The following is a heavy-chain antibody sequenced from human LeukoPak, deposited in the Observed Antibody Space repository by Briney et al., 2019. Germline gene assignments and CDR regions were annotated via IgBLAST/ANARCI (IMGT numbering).Heavy chain of an antibody. CDR1: GYTFTGYY. CDR2: INPNSGGT. V-gene: IGHV1-2*02. J-gene: IGHJ5*02. D-gene: IGHD3-3*01. CDR3: ARQQADYDFWSGYYLVGSGDNWFDP. Sequence: EASVKVSCKASGYTFTGYYMHWVRQAPGQGLEWMGWINPNSGGTNYAQKFQGRVTMTRDTSISTAYMELSRLRSDDTAVYYCARQQADYDFWSGYYLVGSGDNWFDPWGQGTLVTVSS.